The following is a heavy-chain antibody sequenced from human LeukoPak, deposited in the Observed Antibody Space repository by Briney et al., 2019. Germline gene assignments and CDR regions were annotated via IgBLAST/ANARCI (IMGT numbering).Heavy chain of an antibody. J-gene: IGHJ4*02. D-gene: IGHD3-3*01. CDR1: GVTFSSYA. V-gene: IGHV3-23*01. CDR2: ISGSGGST. CDR3: AKDGGTIFGVVISYFDY. Sequence: GGSLRLSCAASGVTFSSYAMSWVRQAPGKGLEWVSAISGSGGSTYYADSVKGRFTISRDNSKNTLYLQMNSLRAEDAAVYYCAKDGGTIFGVVISYFDYWGQGTLVTVSS.